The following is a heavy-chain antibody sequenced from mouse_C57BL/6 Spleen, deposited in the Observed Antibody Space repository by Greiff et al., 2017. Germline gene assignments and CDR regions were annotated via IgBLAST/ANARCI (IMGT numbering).Heavy chain of an antibody. J-gene: IGHJ4*01. CDR1: GYTFTDYY. CDR3: ARSRGYDGWAMDY. CDR2: IGPGSGST. D-gene: IGHD2-2*01. V-gene: IGHV1-77*01. Sequence: VQLQESGAELVKPGASVKISCKASGYTFTDYYINWVKQRPGQGLEWIGKIGPGSGSTYYNEQFKGKATLTADKSSSTAYMQLSSLTSEDSAVYVCARSRGYDGWAMDYWGQGTSVTVSS.